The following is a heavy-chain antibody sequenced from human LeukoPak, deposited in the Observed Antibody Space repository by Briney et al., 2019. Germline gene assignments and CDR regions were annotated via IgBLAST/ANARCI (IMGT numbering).Heavy chain of an antibody. CDR3: AKVSSPTTIVVVITKGSYFDY. D-gene: IGHD3-22*01. V-gene: IGHV3-30-3*01. CDR2: ISYDGSNK. J-gene: IGHJ4*02. Sequence: GGSLRLSCAASGFIFSSYAMHWVRQAPGKGLEWVTVISYDGSNKYYADSVKGRFTISRDNSKNTLYLQMNSLRAEDTAVYYCAKVSSPTTIVVVITKGSYFDYWGQGTLVTVSS. CDR1: GFIFSSYA.